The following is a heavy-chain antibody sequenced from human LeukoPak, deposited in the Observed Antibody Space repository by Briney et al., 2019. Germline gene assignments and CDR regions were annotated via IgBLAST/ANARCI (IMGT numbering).Heavy chain of an antibody. D-gene: IGHD6-19*01. CDR2: ISSSSTYI. CDR1: GFTFSSYS. V-gene: IGHV3-21*01. Sequence: GGSLRLSCAASGFTFSSYSLTWVRQAPGKGLEWVSSISSSSTYIYYADSVKGRFTISSDNAKNSLYLQMNSLRAEDTAVYYCARDIAVAGIFDYWGQGTLVTVSS. CDR3: ARDIAVAGIFDY. J-gene: IGHJ4*02.